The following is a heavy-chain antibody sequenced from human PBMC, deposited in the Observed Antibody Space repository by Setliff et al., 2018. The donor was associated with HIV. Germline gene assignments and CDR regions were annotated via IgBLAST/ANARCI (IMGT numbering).Heavy chain of an antibody. CDR2: INPKFGGT. D-gene: IGHD3-3*01. CDR3: ARDLSTHWSGYSLGY. J-gene: IGHJ4*02. Sequence: ASVKVSCKASGYIFTDYYFHWVRQAPGQGLEWMGWINPKFGGTLYAQKFKGRVVMTRDTSTSTVYMELTSLTPDDTALYYCARDLSTHWSGYSLGYWGQGTPVTVSS. V-gene: IGHV1-2*02. CDR1: GYIFTDYY.